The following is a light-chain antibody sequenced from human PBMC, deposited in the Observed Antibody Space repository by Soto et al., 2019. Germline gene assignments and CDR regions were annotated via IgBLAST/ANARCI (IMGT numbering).Light chain of an antibody. V-gene: IGKV2D-29*02. Sequence: LSVTPGQPASISCKSSQRLLHITGETFLFWYLQKPGQSPQLLIYEVSTRVSGVPDRFSGSGSGTDFTLEISRLETDDVGIYYCMESTQLPPPFAHGTLLEIK. CDR1: QRLLHITGETF. CDR2: EVS. J-gene: IGKJ5*01. CDR3: MESTQLPPP.